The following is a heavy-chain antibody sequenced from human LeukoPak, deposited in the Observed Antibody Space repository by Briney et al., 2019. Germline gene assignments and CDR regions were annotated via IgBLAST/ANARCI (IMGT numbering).Heavy chain of an antibody. J-gene: IGHJ6*02. CDR1: GFTFSSYG. CDR2: IRYDGSNK. V-gene: IGHV3-30*02. D-gene: IGHD3-10*01. CDR3: AKDIIPPVLPGSPYYYYGMDV. Sequence: GGSLRLSCAASGFTFSSYGMHWVRQAPGKGLEGVAVIRYDGSNKYYADSVKGRFTISRDNSKNTLYLQMNSVRAEDTAVYYCAKDIIPPVLPGSPYYYYGMDVWGQGTTVTVSS.